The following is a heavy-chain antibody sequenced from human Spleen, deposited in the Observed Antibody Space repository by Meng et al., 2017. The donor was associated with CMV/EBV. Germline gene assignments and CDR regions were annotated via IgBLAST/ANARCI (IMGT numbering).Heavy chain of an antibody. CDR1: GFTFRSYD. CDR3: ARPTYYDFWTPSNFDS. Sequence: GESLKISCTASGFTFRSYDMTWVRQAPGKGLEWVAIISHDGSNKHYADFVNGRFTISRDNSKNTVYLQMNSLRPEDTAVYYCARPTYYDFWTPSNFDSWGQGTLVTVSS. CDR2: ISHDGSNK. J-gene: IGHJ4*02. D-gene: IGHD3-3*01. V-gene: IGHV3-30*03.